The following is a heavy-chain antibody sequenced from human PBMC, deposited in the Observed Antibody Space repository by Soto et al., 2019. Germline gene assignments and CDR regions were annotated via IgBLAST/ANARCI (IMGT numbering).Heavy chain of an antibody. CDR2: ISADNGNT. CDR3: ERDWAAARPYYYYGMDL. J-gene: IGHJ6*02. D-gene: IGHD6-13*01. V-gene: IGHV1-18*01. Sequence: ASVKVSCKSSGYTVTSYGISWVRQAPGQELEWMGWISADNGNTNYAQKLQGRVTITTYTSTSTAYRELSSRRSDDTAVYSCERDWAAARPYYYYGMDLWGQGTRVTVSS. CDR1: GYTVTSYG.